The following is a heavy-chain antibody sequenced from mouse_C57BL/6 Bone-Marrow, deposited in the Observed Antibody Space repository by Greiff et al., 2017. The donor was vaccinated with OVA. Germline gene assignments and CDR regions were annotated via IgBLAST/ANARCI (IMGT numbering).Heavy chain of an antibody. J-gene: IGHJ2*01. CDR2: INYDGSST. V-gene: IGHV5-16*01. Sequence: DVQLVESEGGLVQPGSSMKLSCTASGFTFSDYYMAWVRQVPEKGLEWVANINYDGSSTYYLDSLKSRFIISRDNAKNILYLQMSSLKSEDTATYYCAREGVRLPYFDYWGQGTTLTVSS. CDR1: GFTFSDYY. CDR3: AREGVRLPYFDY. D-gene: IGHD2-4*01.